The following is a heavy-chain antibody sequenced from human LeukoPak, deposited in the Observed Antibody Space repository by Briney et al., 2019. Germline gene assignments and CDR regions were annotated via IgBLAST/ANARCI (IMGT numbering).Heavy chain of an antibody. CDR2: IYPGDSDT. CDR1: GYSFASYW. J-gene: IGHJ4*02. D-gene: IGHD5-24*01. Sequence: GESLKISCKGSGYSFASYWIGWVRQMPGEGLEWMGIIYPGDSDTRYSPSFQGQVTISADKSISTAYLQWSSLKASDTAMYYCARLGREMATITGHFDYWGQGTLVTVSS. CDR3: ARLGREMATITGHFDY. V-gene: IGHV5-51*01.